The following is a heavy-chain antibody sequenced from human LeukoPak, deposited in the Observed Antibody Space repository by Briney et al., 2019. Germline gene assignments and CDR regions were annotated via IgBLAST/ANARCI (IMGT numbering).Heavy chain of an antibody. J-gene: IGHJ4*02. Sequence: PGGSLRLSCAASEFTFSNAWMSWVRQAPGKGLEWVSFISSSSSYIYYADSVEGRFTISRDNAKNSLYLQMNSLRAEDTAVYYCAGAEGGYADYWGQGTLVTVSS. CDR3: AGAEGGYADY. D-gene: IGHD5-12*01. V-gene: IGHV3-21*01. CDR2: ISSSSSYI. CDR1: EFTFSNAW.